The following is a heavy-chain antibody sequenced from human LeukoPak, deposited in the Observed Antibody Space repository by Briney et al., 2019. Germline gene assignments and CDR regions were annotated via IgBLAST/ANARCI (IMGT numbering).Heavy chain of an antibody. CDR1: GYTFTSYD. CDR3: ARRIKQQLVSFDY. J-gene: IGHJ4*02. Sequence: ASVKVSCKASGYTFTSYDINWVRQATGQGHEWMGWMNHNSGNTGYAQKFQGRVTMTRNTSISTAYMELSSLRSEDTAVYYCARRIKQQLVSFDYWGQGTLVTVSS. D-gene: IGHD6-13*01. CDR2: MNHNSGNT. V-gene: IGHV1-8*01.